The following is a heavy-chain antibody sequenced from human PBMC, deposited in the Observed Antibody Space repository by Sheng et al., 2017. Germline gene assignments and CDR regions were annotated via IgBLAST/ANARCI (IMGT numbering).Heavy chain of an antibody. D-gene: IGHD2-21*01. CDR3: AREAPSMCGGDCYGAFDI. V-gene: IGHV1-69*10. Sequence: QVQLVQSGAEVKKPGSSVKVSCKASGGTFSSYAISWVRQAPGQGLEWMGGDHPYPWYSKTTHRSSRAEVTITADKSTSTAYMELSSLRSEDTAVYYCAREAPSMCGGDCYGAFDIVGPRDNGHPSLQ. J-gene: IGHJ3*02. CDR1: GGTFSSYA. CDR2: HPYPWYS.